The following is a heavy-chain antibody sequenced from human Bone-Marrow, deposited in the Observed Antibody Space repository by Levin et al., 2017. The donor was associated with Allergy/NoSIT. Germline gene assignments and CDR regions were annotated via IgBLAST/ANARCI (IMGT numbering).Heavy chain of an antibody. CDR3: AKDKEEQQLVRDQYYYYYMDV. CDR1: GFTFSSYA. D-gene: IGHD6-13*01. J-gene: IGHJ6*03. V-gene: IGHV3-23*01. CDR2: ISGSGGST. Sequence: GESLKISCAASGFTFSSYAMSWVRQAPGKGLEWVSAISGSGGSTYYADSVKGRFTISRDNSKNTLYLQMNSLRAEDTAVYYCAKDKEEQQLVRDQYYYYYMDVWGKGTTVTVSS.